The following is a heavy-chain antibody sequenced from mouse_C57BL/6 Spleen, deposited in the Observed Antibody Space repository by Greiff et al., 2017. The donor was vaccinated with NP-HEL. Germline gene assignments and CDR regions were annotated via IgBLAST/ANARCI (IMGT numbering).Heavy chain of an antibody. Sequence: EVQLQQSGPELVKPGASVKISCKASGYTFTDYYMNWVKQSHGKSLEWIGDINPNNGGTSYNQKFKGKATLTVDKSSSTAYMELRSLTSEDSAVYYCVDLYAMDYWGQGTSVTVSS. V-gene: IGHV1-26*01. CDR3: VDLYAMDY. CDR1: GYTFTDYY. CDR2: INPNNGGT. J-gene: IGHJ4*01.